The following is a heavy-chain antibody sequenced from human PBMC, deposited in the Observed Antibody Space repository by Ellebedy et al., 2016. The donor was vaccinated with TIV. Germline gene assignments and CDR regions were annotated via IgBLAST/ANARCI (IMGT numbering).Heavy chain of an antibody. J-gene: IGHJ4*02. D-gene: IGHD3-3*01. V-gene: IGHV3-21*06. CDR2: VSRGREA. CDR1: GFTFSISG. CDR3: SRDGREWSSDC. Sequence: GESLKISCAASGFTFSISGMTWVRQRPGKGLEWVATVSRGREAYYADPFKGRFFISRDNDLNSVFLQLNNLRVEDTAVYYCSRDGREWSSDCWGQGTLVTVSS.